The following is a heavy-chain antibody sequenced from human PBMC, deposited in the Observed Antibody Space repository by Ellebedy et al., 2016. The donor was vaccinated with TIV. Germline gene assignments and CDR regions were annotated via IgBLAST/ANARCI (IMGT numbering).Heavy chain of an antibody. CDR3: TTVGDYKKYPCYFAY. V-gene: IGHV3-15*01. CDR1: GFSSSNAS. Sequence: PGGSLRLSCEASGFSSSNASMRWVRQAPGKGLEWVGHIRGNTGGGTTDYAAPKRGTFTISSDDSKNTVYLKMNSLKTEDTSVYYCTTVGDYKKYPCYFAYWGQGALVTVSS. D-gene: IGHD4-11*01. J-gene: IGHJ4*02. CDR2: IRGNTGGGTT.